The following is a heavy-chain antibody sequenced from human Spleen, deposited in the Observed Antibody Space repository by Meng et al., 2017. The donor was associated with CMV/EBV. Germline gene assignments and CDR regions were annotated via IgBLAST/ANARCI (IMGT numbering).Heavy chain of an antibody. CDR3: ARDYWGTADY. CDR1: GFTFTTFS. V-gene: IGHV3-74*01. CDR2: IDPDGTTT. Sequence: GGSLRLSCAASGFTFTTFSVHWVRQLPGKGXVWVSRIDPDGTTTGYADSVKGRFAIFRDNAKNTLYLQMNNLRAEDTAIYYCARDYWGTADYWGQGTVVTVSS. J-gene: IGHJ4*02. D-gene: IGHD1-7*01.